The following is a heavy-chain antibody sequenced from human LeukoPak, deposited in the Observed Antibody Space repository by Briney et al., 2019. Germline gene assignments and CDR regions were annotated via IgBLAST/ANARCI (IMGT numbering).Heavy chain of an antibody. D-gene: IGHD2-2*01. J-gene: IGHJ4*02. CDR3: ARRDCSSTTCYAGSYYFDY. Sequence: SETLSLTCSVSGGSISSSSYYWGWIRQPPGKGLEWIGSIYYSGSAYYNPSLKSGVTVSVDTSKNQFSLQLTSVTAADTAVYYCARRDCSSTTCYAGSYYFDYWGQGTLVTVSS. V-gene: IGHV4-39*01. CDR2: IYYSGSA. CDR1: GGSISSSSYY.